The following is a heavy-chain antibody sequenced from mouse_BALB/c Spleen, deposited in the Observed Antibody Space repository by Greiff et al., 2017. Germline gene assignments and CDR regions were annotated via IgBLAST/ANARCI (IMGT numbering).Heavy chain of an antibody. J-gene: IGHJ4*01. CDR3: GRGNYDSFYAMDY. CDR1: GYTFTSYV. CDR2: INPYNGDT. Sequence: EVQLQQSGPELVKPGASVKMSCKASGYTFTSYVMHWVKESHGKSLEWIGRINPYNGDTFYNQKFKGKATLTVDKSSSTAHMELLSLTSEDSAVYYCGRGNYDSFYAMDYWGQGTSVTVSS. D-gene: IGHD2-4*01. V-gene: IGHV1-37*01.